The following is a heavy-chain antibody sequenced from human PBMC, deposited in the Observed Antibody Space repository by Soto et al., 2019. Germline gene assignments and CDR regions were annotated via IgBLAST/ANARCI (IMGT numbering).Heavy chain of an antibody. V-gene: IGHV4-34*01. D-gene: IGHD6-19*01. Sequence: SETLSLTCAVYGGSFSGYYWTWIRQPPGTGLEWIGEINHSGSTNYNPSLKSRVTISVDTSKNQFSLKLTSVTAADTAVYYCARERGSGWTFDYWGQGTLVTVSS. CDR1: GGSFSGYY. CDR2: INHSGST. CDR3: ARERGSGWTFDY. J-gene: IGHJ4*02.